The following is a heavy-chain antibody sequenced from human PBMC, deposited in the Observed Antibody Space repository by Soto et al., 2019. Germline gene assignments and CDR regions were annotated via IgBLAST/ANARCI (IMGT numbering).Heavy chain of an antibody. CDR1: GYTFTSYA. Sequence: QVQLVQSGAEEKKPGASVKVSCKASGYTFTSYAMHWVRQAPGQRLEWMGWINAGNGNTKYSQKFQGRVTITRDTSASTAYMELCSLRSEDTAVYYCARGGGWYVWFDPWGQGTLVTVSS. D-gene: IGHD6-19*01. J-gene: IGHJ5*02. V-gene: IGHV1-3*05. CDR2: INAGNGNT. CDR3: ARGGGWYVWFDP.